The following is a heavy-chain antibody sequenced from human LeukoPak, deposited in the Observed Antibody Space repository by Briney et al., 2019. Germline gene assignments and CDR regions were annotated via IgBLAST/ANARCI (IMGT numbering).Heavy chain of an antibody. D-gene: IGHD2-2*01. V-gene: IGHV4-59*01. Sequence: PETPSLTSTHSRASTRHYYWSWIPHTPGRGLEWIWCAFYTGSTNYITSLKIRVIISIGTSKSEFSLRLTFVTAADTAIYYGASLSHCSTSSCFDYWGGGTLVTVSS. CDR2: AFYTGST. CDR3: ASLSHCSTSSCFDY. J-gene: IGHJ4*02. CDR1: RASTRHYY.